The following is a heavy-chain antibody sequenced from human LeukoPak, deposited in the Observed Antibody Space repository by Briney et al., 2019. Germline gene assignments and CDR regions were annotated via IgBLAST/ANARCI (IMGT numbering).Heavy chain of an antibody. D-gene: IGHD2-2*02. J-gene: IGHJ4*02. V-gene: IGHV3-30*02. CDR3: AKARSLGVTAAINY. Sequence: GGSLRLSCAASGFSFRSFGMHWVRQAPGKGLEWVALIRFDGSNKYYADSVKGRFTISRDNSKNTLFLQMDTLRVDDTAVYYCAKARSLGVTAAINYWGQGTLVTVSS. CDR2: IRFDGSNK. CDR1: GFSFRSFG.